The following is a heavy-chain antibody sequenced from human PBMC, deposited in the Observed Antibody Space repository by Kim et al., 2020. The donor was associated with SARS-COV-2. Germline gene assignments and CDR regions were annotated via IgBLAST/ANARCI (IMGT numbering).Heavy chain of an antibody. CDR3: ARGYYDSSGYDY. Sequence: NYAQKLQGRVTMTTDTSTSTAYMELRSLRSDDTAVYYCARGYYDSSGYDYWGQGTLVTVSS. J-gene: IGHJ4*02. V-gene: IGHV1-18*01. D-gene: IGHD3-22*01.